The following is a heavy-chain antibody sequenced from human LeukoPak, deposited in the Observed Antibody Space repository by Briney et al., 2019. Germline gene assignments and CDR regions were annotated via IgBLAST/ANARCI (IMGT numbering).Heavy chain of an antibody. V-gene: IGHV3-13*01. J-gene: IGHJ4*02. Sequence: TGGSLRLSCAASGFTFSDYDMHWVREATGKGLEWVSAIGTAGDTYYTGSVKGRFTISRESAKNSLYLQMNSLRAGDTAVYYCVRVAKERVGGVYYFDYWGQGTPVTVSS. CDR1: GFTFSDYD. CDR2: IGTAGDT. D-gene: IGHD1-1*01. CDR3: VRVAKERVGGVYYFDY.